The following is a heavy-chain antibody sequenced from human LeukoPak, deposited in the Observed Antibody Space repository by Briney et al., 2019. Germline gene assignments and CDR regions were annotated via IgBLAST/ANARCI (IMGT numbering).Heavy chain of an antibody. J-gene: IGHJ6*02. CDR1: GYTFASYA. CDR2: INAGNGNT. V-gene: IGHV1-3*01. CDR3: AAPRVGYNYYYGMDV. Sequence: ASVNVSCKASGYTFASYAMHWVRQAPGQRLEWMGWINAGNGNTKYSQKFQGRVTITRDTSASTAYMELSSLRSEDTAVYYCAAPRVGYNYYYGMDVWGQGTTVTVSS. D-gene: IGHD2-15*01.